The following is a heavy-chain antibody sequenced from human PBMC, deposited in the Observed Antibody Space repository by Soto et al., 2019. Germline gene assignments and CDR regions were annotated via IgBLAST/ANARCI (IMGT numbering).Heavy chain of an antibody. J-gene: IGHJ4*02. V-gene: IGHV3-23*01. Sequence: PGGSLRLSCAASGFTFSIYAMSWVRHAPGKGLEWVSAISGSGGSTYYADSVKGRFTISRDNSKNTLYLQMNSLRAEDTAVYYCAKDLIAARPRYYFDYWGQGTLVTVSS. D-gene: IGHD6-6*01. CDR3: AKDLIAARPRYYFDY. CDR2: ISGSGGST. CDR1: GFTFSIYA.